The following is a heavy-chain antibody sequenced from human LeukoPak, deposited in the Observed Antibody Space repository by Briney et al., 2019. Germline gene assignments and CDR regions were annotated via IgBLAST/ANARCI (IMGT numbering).Heavy chain of an antibody. V-gene: IGHV3-33*01. D-gene: IGHD4-11*01. CDR3: ARDCRSNYYYYYYMDV. CDR2: IWYDGSNK. J-gene: IGHJ6*03. Sequence: QPGRSLRLSCAASGSTFSSYGMHWVRQAPGKGLEWVAVIWYDGSNKYYADSVKGRFTISRDNSKNTLYLQMNSLRAEDTAVYYCARDCRSNYYYYYYMDVWGKGTTVTVSS. CDR1: GSTFSSYG.